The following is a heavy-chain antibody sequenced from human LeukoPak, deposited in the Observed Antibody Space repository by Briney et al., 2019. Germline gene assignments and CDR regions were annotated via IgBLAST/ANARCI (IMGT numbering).Heavy chain of an antibody. CDR1: GGSISSYY. J-gene: IGHJ4*02. D-gene: IGHD3-9*01. Sequence: SETLSLTCTVSGGSISSYYWSWIRQPPGKGLEWIGYIYYSGSTNYNPSLKSRVTISVDTSKNQFSLKLSSVTAADTAVYYCARGPPYYDILTGYGYWGQGTLVTVSS. V-gene: IGHV4-59*01. CDR2: IYYSGST. CDR3: ARGPPYYDILTGYGY.